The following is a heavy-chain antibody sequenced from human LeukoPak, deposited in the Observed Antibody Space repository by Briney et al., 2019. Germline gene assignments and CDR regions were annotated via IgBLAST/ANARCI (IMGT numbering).Heavy chain of an antibody. V-gene: IGHV1-69*04. CDR2: IIPILGIA. CDR1: GGTFNIYA. D-gene: IGHD5-12*01. Sequence: SVTVSCKASGGTFNIYAISWVRQAPGQGLEWMGRIIPILGIANYAQKFQGRVTITADKSTSTAYMELSSLRSEDTAVYYCARERYATIYYYYYGMDVWGQGTTVTVSS. J-gene: IGHJ6*02. CDR3: ARERYATIYYYYYGMDV.